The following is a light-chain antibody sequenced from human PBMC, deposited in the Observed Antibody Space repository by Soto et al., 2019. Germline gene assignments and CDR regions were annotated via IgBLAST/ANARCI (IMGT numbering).Light chain of an antibody. V-gene: IGLV1-44*01. Sequence: QSALTQPPSASGTPGQRVTLSCSGGASNIGSNSVTWYQQLPGTAPKLVLFGNNQRPSGVPDRISGSRSGTSASLAISGLQSEDAADYYCAAWDDSLNGLLFGGGTKLTVL. CDR2: GNN. CDR1: ASNIGSNS. CDR3: AAWDDSLNGLL. J-gene: IGLJ2*01.